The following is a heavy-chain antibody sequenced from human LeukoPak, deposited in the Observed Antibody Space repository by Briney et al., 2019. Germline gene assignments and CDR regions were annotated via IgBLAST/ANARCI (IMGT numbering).Heavy chain of an antibody. J-gene: IGHJ4*02. CDR3: AKDRETTASGTFDY. CDR1: GCTFSNYG. CDR2: ISEDGINK. Sequence: HTGRSLRLSCAASGCTFSNYGMHCVRQAPGKGLEWVAGISEDGINKYYADSVEARFNLSRDNSNNTLFLQMNNMRADDTAVYYCAKDRETTASGTFDYWGQGALVTVSS. V-gene: IGHV3-30*18. D-gene: IGHD6-13*01.